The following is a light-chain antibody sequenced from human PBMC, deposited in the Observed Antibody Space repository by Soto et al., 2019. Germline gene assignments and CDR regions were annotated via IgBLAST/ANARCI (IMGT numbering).Light chain of an antibody. CDR2: EVS. J-gene: IGLJ1*01. CDR1: SGDVGGYNY. V-gene: IGLV2-8*01. CDR3: SSYAGSNNYV. Sequence: QSVLTQPPSASGYPGQSVTISCTGTSGDVGGYNYVSWYQQHPGKAPKLMIFEVSERPSGVPDRFSASKSGNTASLTVSGLQAEDEADYYCSSYAGSNNYVFGTGTKVTVL.